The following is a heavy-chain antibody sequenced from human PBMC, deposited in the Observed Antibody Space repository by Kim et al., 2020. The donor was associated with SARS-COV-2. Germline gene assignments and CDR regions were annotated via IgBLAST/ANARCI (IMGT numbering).Heavy chain of an antibody. V-gene: IGHV1-69*01. J-gene: IGHJ6*03. CDR3: ARARGSYYENYYYYMDV. D-gene: IGHD1-26*01. Sequence: FQGRVTITADESTSTAYMELSSLRSEDTAVYYCARARGSYYENYYYYMDVWGKGTTVTVSS.